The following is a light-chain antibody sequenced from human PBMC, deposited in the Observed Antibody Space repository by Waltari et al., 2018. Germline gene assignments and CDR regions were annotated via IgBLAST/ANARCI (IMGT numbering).Light chain of an antibody. V-gene: IGLV2-8*01. CDR2: EFS. CDR3: SSYAGSNNAFV. J-gene: IGLJ1*01. CDR1: SSDVGGYNY. Sequence: QSALPPPPSASGSPGQSVTISCTGTSSDVGGYNYVPWYQQYPGKAPKLMIYEFSKRPSGVPDRFSGSKSGNTASLTVSGLQAEDEADYYCSSYAGSNNAFVFGTGTKVTVL.